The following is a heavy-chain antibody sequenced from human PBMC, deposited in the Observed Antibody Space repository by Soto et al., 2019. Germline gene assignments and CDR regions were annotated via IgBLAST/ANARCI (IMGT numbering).Heavy chain of an antibody. CDR2: IYQSGTT. CDR3: ARDRRYCTDRGCSIMRDAFNV. J-gene: IGHJ3*01. D-gene: IGHD2-8*02. CDR1: HFSVTNNKY. V-gene: IGHV4-4*02. Sequence: QVLLQESGPGLVKPSGTLSLTCTVSHFSVTNNKYWSWVRQSPGQPLEWIGEIYQSGTTYYNPSLSSRVSRSLDKFKDPLSLLLSSVTAADTAVQYCARDRRYCTDRGCSIMRDAFNVLGQGTLVTVSS.